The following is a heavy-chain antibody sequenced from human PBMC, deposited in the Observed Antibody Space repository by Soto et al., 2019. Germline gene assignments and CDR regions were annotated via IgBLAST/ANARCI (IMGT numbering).Heavy chain of an antibody. Sequence: SLKVSCKASGSTFTGYFMLWVRQAPGQGLESMGLINPNSGGTYYVKKFQGRVTMTWDTSISTVYMELSSLKPEDTAVYYCGSEDGESRGTTPGDWGPGTLATVYS. CDR2: INPNSGGT. V-gene: IGHV1-2*02. CDR1: GSTFTGYF. D-gene: IGHD4-17*01. J-gene: IGHJ1*01. CDR3: GSEDGESRGTTPGD.